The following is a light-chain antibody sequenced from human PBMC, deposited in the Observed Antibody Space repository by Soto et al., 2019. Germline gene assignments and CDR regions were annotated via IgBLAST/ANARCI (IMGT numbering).Light chain of an antibody. J-gene: IGLJ3*02. CDR1: SSDVGSYNL. CDR3: CSYAGSSTLNWV. V-gene: IGLV2-23*02. Sequence: QSALTQPASVSGSPGQSITISCTGTSSDVGSYNLVSWYQQHPGKAPKRMIYEVSNRPSGVSNRFSGSKSGNTASLTIAGLQAEDEADYYCCSYAGSSTLNWVFGGGTKLTVL. CDR2: EVS.